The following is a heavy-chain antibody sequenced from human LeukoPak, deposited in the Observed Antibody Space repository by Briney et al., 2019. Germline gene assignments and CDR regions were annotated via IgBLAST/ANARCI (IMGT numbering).Heavy chain of an antibody. CDR2: ISSNGGST. CDR1: GFTFSSYA. CDR3: VKDWVYSYGPVGGYYFDY. V-gene: IGHV3-64D*06. D-gene: IGHD5-18*01. Sequence: GGSLRLSCSASGFTFSSYAMHWVRQAPGKGLEYVSAISSNGGSTYYADSVKGRFTISRDNSKNTLYLQMSSLRAEDTPVYYCVKDWVYSYGPVGGYYFDYWGQGTLVTVSS. J-gene: IGHJ4*02.